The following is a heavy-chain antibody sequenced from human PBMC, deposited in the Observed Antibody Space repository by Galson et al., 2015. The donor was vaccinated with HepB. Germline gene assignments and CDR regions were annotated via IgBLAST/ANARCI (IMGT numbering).Heavy chain of an antibody. D-gene: IGHD2-21*02. V-gene: IGHV3-73*01. CDR1: GFTFSGSA. CDR2: IRSKANSYAT. J-gene: IGHJ4*02. Sequence: SLRLSCAASGFTFSGSAMHWVRQASGKGLEWVGRIRSKANSYATAYAASVKGRFTISRDDSKNTAYLQMNSLKTEDTAVYYCTTKEVTGFPPVDYWGQGTLVTVSS. CDR3: TTKEVTGFPPVDY.